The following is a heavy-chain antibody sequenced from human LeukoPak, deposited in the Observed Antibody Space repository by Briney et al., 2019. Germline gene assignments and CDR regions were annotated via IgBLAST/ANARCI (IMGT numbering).Heavy chain of an antibody. D-gene: IGHD5-18*01. J-gene: IGHJ5*02. CDR3: ARGRYSYGYRFDP. CDR2: IIPIYGTA. V-gene: IGHV1-69*13. Sequence: SGSVSCKAAGGTFSSYAVSWLRQAPGQRLESRGGIIPIYGTANSAQKFQGRVTITADESTSTAYMELSSLRSEDTAVYYCARGRYSYGYRFDPWGQGTLVTVSS. CDR1: GGTFSSYA.